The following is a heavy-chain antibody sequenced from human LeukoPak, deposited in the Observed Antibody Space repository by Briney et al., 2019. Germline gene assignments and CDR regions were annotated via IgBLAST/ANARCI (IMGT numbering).Heavy chain of an antibody. V-gene: IGHV1-69*13. CDR3: ARDTYYYDSSGYYESGY. CDR1: GGTFSSYA. J-gene: IGHJ4*02. Sequence: GASVKVSCKASGGTFSSYAISWVRQAPGQGLEWMGGITPIFGTANYAQKFQGRVTITADESTSTAYMELSSLRSEDTAVYYCARDTYYYDSSGYYESGYWGQGTLVTVSS. CDR2: ITPIFGTA. D-gene: IGHD3-22*01.